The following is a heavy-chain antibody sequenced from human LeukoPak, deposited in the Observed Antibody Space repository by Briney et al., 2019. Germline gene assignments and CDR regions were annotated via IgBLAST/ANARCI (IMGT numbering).Heavy chain of an antibody. V-gene: IGHV4-39*07. CDR1: GGSISNSNYY. CDR2: INHGGIT. CDR3: ARAEEEYSSAWNPLSYFDS. J-gene: IGHJ4*02. D-gene: IGHD6-6*01. Sequence: SETLSLTCTVFGGSISNSNYYWGWIRQPPEKGLEWIGEINHGGITNYNPSLKRRVTMSVDTSKNQFSLKLSSVTAADTAVYYCARAEEEYSSAWNPLSYFDSGGQGTLVTVSS.